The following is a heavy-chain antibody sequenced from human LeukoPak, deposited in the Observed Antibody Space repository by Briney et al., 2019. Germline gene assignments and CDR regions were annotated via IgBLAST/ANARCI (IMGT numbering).Heavy chain of an antibody. V-gene: IGHV3-66*01. D-gene: IGHD1-26*01. CDR2: IYSGGST. CDR3: ARGMGATAFDY. Sequence: PGGSLRLSCAASGFTVSSNYMSWVRQAPGKGLEWVSVIYSGGSTYYADSVKGRFTISRDSSKNTLYLQMNSLRAEDTAVYYCARGMGATAFDYWGQGTLVTVSS. CDR1: GFTVSSNY. J-gene: IGHJ4*02.